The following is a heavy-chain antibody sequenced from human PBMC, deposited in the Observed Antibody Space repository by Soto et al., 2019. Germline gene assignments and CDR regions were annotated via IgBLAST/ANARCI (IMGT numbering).Heavy chain of an antibody. CDR3: ARGYWIDEGPTDPFDY. Sequence: QVQLVQSGAEVKKPGSSVKVSCKASGGTFSSYAISWVRRAPGQGLEWMGGIIPIFGTANYAQKFQGRVTITADKSTSTAYMELSSLRSEDTAVYYCARGYWIDEGPTDPFDYWGQGTLVTVSS. J-gene: IGHJ4*02. CDR1: GGTFSSYA. V-gene: IGHV1-69*06. D-gene: IGHD1-1*01. CDR2: IIPIFGTA.